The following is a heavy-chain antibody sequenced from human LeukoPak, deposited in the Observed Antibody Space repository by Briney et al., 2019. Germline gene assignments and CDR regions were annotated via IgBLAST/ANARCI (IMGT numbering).Heavy chain of an antibody. J-gene: IGHJ6*02. D-gene: IGHD2-2*01. CDR1: GYTFTGYY. V-gene: IGHV1-69*13. Sequence: GASVKVSCKASGYTFTGYYIHWVRQAPGQGLEWMGGIIPIFGTANYAQKFQGRVTITADESTSTAYMELSSLRSEDTAVYYCARAPGGIVVVPAARYYYYYGMDVWGQGTTVTVSS. CDR2: IIPIFGTA. CDR3: ARAPGGIVVVPAARYYYYYGMDV.